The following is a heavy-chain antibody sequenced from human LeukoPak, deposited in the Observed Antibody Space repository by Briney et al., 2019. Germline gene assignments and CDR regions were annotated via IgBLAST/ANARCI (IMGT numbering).Heavy chain of an antibody. CDR3: AKKGDKSFDC. V-gene: IGHV3-23*01. D-gene: IGHD3-9*01. CDR2: IGSTFNP. CDR1: GFTFSSQA. Sequence: GGSLRLSCAASGFTFSSQAMSWVRQAPGKGLEWVSGIGSTFNPSYADSVRGRFSISRDNSKNTLYLQMDSLRAEDTAVYYCAKKGDKSFDCWGQGILVTASS. J-gene: IGHJ4*02.